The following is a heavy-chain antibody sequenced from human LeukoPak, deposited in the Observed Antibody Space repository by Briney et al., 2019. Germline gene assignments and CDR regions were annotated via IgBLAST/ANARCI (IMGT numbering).Heavy chain of an antibody. CDR3: TGQAYYYDTSGFNFDY. Sequence: GGSLKLSCAASGFTFSGSAMHWVRQASGKGLEWVGRIRSKANNYATAYAASVKGRFTISRDDSKNTAYLQMNSLKTEDTAVYYCTGQAYYYDTSGFNFDYWGQGILVAVSS. J-gene: IGHJ4*02. CDR1: GFTFSGSA. CDR2: IRSKANNYAT. V-gene: IGHV3-73*01. D-gene: IGHD3-22*01.